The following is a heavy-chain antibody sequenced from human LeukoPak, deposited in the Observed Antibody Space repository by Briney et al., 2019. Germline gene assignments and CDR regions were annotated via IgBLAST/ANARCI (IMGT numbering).Heavy chain of an antibody. J-gene: IGHJ4*02. V-gene: IGHV3-7*01. CDR2: IKQDGSEK. Sequence: GGSLRLSCAASGFTFSSYWMSWVRQAPGKGLEWVANIKQDGSEKYYVDSVEGRFTISRDNAMKSLYLQMNSLRAEDTAVYYCASGFLDDFWSGHFWGQGTLVTVSS. D-gene: IGHD3-3*01. CDR1: GFTFSSYW. CDR3: ASGFLDDFWSGHF.